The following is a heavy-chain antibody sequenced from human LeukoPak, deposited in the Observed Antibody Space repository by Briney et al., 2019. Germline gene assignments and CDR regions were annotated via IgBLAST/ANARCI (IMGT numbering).Heavy chain of an antibody. CDR1: GGSISSGGYS. J-gene: IGHJ3*02. CDR3: ARDTNYGDADAFDI. Sequence: SQTLSLTCAVSGGSISSGGYSWSWIRQPPGKGLEWIGYIYHSGSTYYNPSLKSRVTMSVDTSKNQFSLKLSSVTAADTAVYYCARDTNYGDADAFDIWGQGTMVTVSS. CDR2: IYHSGST. V-gene: IGHV4-30-2*01. D-gene: IGHD4-17*01.